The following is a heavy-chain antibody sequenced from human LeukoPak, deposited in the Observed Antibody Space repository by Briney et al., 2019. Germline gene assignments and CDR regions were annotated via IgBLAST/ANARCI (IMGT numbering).Heavy chain of an antibody. V-gene: IGHV3-30*02. D-gene: IGHD6-13*01. CDR2: VRYDGSNK. Sequence: GGSLRLSCAASGFTFSSYGMHWVRQAPGKGLEWVAFVRYDGSNKYYADSVKGRFTISRDNSKNTLYLQMNSLRAEDTAVYYCAKDTSRGAAAGFWGQGTLVTVSS. CDR1: GFTFSSYG. CDR3: AKDTSRGAAAGF. J-gene: IGHJ4*02.